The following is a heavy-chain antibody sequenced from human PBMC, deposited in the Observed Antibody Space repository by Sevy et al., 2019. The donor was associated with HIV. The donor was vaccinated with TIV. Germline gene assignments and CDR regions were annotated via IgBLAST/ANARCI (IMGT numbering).Heavy chain of an antibody. V-gene: IGHV1-46*01. Sequence: ASVKVSCKASGDTFTNNYMHWVRQAPGQGLGWMGIIDPSGGNASYAQKFQGRVSMTRDTSTSTIYLDLSSLRSEDTAVYYCVRADPAQHFDSWGQGTLVTVSS. CDR2: IDPSGGNA. CDR3: VRADPAQHFDS. CDR1: GDTFTNNY. J-gene: IGHJ4*02.